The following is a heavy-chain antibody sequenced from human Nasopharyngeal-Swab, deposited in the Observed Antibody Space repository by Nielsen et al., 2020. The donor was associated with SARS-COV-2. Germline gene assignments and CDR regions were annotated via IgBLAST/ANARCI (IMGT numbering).Heavy chain of an antibody. Sequence: WVRQALGQRLEWMGWINAGNGNTKYSQKFQGRVTITRDTSASTAYMELSSLRSEDTAVYYCASSTAAGTNYYYYYMDVWGKGTTVTVSS. J-gene: IGHJ6*03. V-gene: IGHV1-3*01. CDR2: INAGNGNT. CDR3: ASSTAAGTNYYYYYMDV. D-gene: IGHD6-13*01.